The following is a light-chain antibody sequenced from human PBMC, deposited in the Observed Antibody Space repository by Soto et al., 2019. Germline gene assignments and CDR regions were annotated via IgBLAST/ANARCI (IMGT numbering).Light chain of an antibody. CDR3: QQRSNWPLT. Sequence: DIVLTQSPATLSLSPGERATLSCRASQSVSSYLGWYQQKPGQAPRLLIYDASNRVTGIPARFSGSGSGTDFTLTISSLEPEDFAVYYCQQRSNWPLTFGGGTKVEIK. CDR2: DAS. CDR1: QSVSSY. J-gene: IGKJ4*01. V-gene: IGKV3-11*01.